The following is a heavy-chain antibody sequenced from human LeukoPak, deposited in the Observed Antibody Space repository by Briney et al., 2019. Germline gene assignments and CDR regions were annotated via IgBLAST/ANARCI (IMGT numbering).Heavy chain of an antibody. CDR1: RFTLGKYG. V-gene: IGHV3-23*01. Sequence: QAGGSLRLSCTVSRFTLGKYGMSWVRQAPGKGLEWVSAISGSGGSFYYADSAKGRFTISRDNSKNTLYLQMNSLRAEETAVYYCANHFDHGGAASLHDYWGQGTLVTVSS. D-gene: IGHD2-21*01. J-gene: IGHJ4*02. CDR2: ISGSGGSF. CDR3: ANHFDHGGAASLHDY.